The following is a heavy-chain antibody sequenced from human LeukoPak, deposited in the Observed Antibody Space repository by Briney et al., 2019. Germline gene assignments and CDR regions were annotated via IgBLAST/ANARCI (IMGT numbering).Heavy chain of an antibody. CDR2: IYYSGST. Sequence: PSETLSLTCTVSGGSISSYYWSWIRQHPGKGLEWIGYIYYSGSTNYNPSLKSRVTISVDTSKNQFSLKLSSVTAADTAVCYCARDQAYYDFWSGYPYYYYYGMDVWGQGTTVTVSS. D-gene: IGHD3-3*01. V-gene: IGHV4-59*01. J-gene: IGHJ6*02. CDR3: ARDQAYYDFWSGYPYYYYYGMDV. CDR1: GGSISSYY.